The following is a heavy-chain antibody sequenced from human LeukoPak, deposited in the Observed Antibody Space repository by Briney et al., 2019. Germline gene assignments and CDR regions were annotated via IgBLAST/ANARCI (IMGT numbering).Heavy chain of an antibody. CDR3: AHHVLRFLEWLLYFDY. D-gene: IGHD3-3*01. CDR2: ISSSSSTI. V-gene: IGHV3-48*01. Sequence: GGSLRLSCAASGFTFSSYSMNWVRQAPGKGLEWVSYISSSSSTIYYANSVKGRFTISRDNAKNSLYLQMNSLRAEDTAVYYCAHHVLRFLEWLLYFDYWGQGTLVTVSS. J-gene: IGHJ4*02. CDR1: GFTFSSYS.